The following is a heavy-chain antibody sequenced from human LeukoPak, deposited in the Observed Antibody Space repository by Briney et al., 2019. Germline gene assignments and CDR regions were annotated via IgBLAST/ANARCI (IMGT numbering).Heavy chain of an antibody. CDR1: GFTFSTYW. Sequence: GGSLRLSCTASGFTFSTYWINWVRQSPGKGLVWVALINGDGSTTTHADSVKGRFTISRDNAKNTAYLQMNSLRDEDTAVYFCAKGGYYDILTGPFDYWGQGTLVTVSS. CDR2: INGDGSTT. CDR3: AKGGYYDILTGPFDY. J-gene: IGHJ4*02. V-gene: IGHV3-74*03. D-gene: IGHD3-9*01.